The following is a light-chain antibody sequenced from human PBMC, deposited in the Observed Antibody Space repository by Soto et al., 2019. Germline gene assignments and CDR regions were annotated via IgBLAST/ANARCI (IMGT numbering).Light chain of an antibody. Sequence: EIVMTQSPATLSVSPEERATLSCRATQSGSSNLAWYQQKPGQAPRLLIYGASTRANGIPARFSGSRSGTEVTLTISTLQSEDFAVYYCQRYNNWPPTFGQGTRLEIK. CDR2: GAS. CDR3: QRYNNWPPT. J-gene: IGKJ5*01. V-gene: IGKV3-15*01. CDR1: QSGSSN.